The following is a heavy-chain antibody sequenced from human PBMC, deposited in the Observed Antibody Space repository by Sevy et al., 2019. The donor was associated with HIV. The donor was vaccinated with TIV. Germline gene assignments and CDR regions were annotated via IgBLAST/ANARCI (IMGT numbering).Heavy chain of an antibody. Sequence: GESLKISCAASGFTFSNYDMHWVRQAPGKGLEWVARISHDGRNKYSADSVKGRFTISRDNSKNTLYLQMNSLRAEDTALYYCAKDLDEWRATFYYYGMDVWGQGTTVTVSS. CDR2: ISHDGRNK. CDR1: GFTFSNYD. J-gene: IGHJ6*02. V-gene: IGHV3-30*18. CDR3: AKDLDEWRATFYYYGMDV. D-gene: IGHD3-3*01.